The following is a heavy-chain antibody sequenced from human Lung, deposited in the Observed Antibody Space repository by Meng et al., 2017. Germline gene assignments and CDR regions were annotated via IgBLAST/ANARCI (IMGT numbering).Heavy chain of an antibody. Sequence: EVQLVESGGGLVKPGGSLRLSCAASGFTLSDYSMNWVRRAPGKGLEWVSSISESGDYRYYADSVKGRFTVTRDNAKNSLYLQMNSLRAEDTAVYYCARGDSSGSLFENWGQGTLVTVSS. CDR3: ARGDSSGSLFEN. D-gene: IGHD3-10*01. CDR1: GFTLSDYS. CDR2: ISESGDYR. J-gene: IGHJ4*02. V-gene: IGHV3-21*01.